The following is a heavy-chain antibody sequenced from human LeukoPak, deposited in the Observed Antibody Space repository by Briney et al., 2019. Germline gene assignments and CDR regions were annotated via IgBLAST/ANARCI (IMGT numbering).Heavy chain of an antibody. CDR1: GFTFSSYV. J-gene: IGHJ5*02. CDR3: ARDLGQYYDTSDNWFDP. Sequence: GRSLRLSCAASGFTFSSYVMHWVRQAPGKGLEWVALISYDGNNKSYADSVKGRFTISRDNSKNTLYLQMNSLTAEDTAVYYCARDLGQYYDTSDNWFDPWGQGTLVTVSS. D-gene: IGHD3-22*01. V-gene: IGHV3-30*04. CDR2: ISYDGNNK.